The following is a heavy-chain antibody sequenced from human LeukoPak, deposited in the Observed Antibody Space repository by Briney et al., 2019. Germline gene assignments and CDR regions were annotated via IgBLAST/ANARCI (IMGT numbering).Heavy chain of an antibody. Sequence: SDTLSLTCTVSGASFSSYYWSWLRQPPGKGLEGLGYISYSGNTNYNPSLKSRVTISVDTSKRQISLKLSSVTAADTAVYYCARGAFFAFDIWGQGTMVTVSS. CDR1: GASFSSYY. J-gene: IGHJ3*02. CDR3: ARGAFFAFDI. V-gene: IGHV4-59*01. CDR2: ISYSGNT.